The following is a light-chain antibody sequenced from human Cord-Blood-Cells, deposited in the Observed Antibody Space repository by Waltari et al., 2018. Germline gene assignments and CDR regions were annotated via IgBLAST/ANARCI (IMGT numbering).Light chain of an antibody. J-gene: IGKJ2*03. Sequence: SSFSASTGDRVTITCRASQGISSYLAWYQQKPGKAPKLLIYAASTLQSGVPSRFSGSGSGTDFTLTISCLQSEDFATYYCQQYYSYPHSFGQGTKLEIK. CDR1: QGISSY. V-gene: IGKV1-8*01. CDR3: QQYYSYPHS. CDR2: AAS.